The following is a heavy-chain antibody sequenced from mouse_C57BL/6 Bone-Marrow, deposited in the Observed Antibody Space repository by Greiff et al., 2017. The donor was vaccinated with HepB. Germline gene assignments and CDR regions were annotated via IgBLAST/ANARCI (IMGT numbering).Heavy chain of an antibody. D-gene: IGHD2-4*01. J-gene: IGHJ2*01. V-gene: IGHV1-50*01. Sequence: QVQLQQPGAELVKPGASVKLSCKASGYTFTSYWMQWVKQRPGQGLEWIGEIDPSDSYTNYNQKFKGKATLTVDTSSSTAYMQLSSLTSEDSAVYYCARDRFYDYDGGYWGQGTTLTVSS. CDR2: IDPSDSYT. CDR3: ARDRFYDYDGGY. CDR1: GYTFTSYW.